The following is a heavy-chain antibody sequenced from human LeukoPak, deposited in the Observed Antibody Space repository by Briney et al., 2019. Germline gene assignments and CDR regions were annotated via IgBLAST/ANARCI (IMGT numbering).Heavy chain of an antibody. V-gene: IGHV4-61*02. CDR2: IYTSGST. CDR3: ARSIYSSSWYEAFDI. CDR1: GGSISSGSYY. D-gene: IGHD6-13*01. Sequence: SETLSPTCTVSGGSISSGSYYWSWIRQPAGKGLEWIGRIYTSGSTNYNPSLKSRVTISVDTSKNQFSLKLSSVTAADTAVYYCARSIYSSSWYEAFDIWGQGTMVTVSS. J-gene: IGHJ3*02.